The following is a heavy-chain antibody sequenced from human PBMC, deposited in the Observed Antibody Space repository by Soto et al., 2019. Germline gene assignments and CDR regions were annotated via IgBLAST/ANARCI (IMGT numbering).Heavy chain of an antibody. Sequence: LRLSCAASGFTFSSYWISWVRQAPGKGLEWVANIKQDGSEKYYVDSVKGRFTISRDNAKNSLYLQMNSLRAEDTAVYYCARVGGYYYDSSGYCFDYWGQGTLVTVSS. CDR3: ARVGGYYYDSSGYCFDY. CDR1: GFTFSSYW. CDR2: IKQDGSEK. D-gene: IGHD3-22*01. J-gene: IGHJ4*02. V-gene: IGHV3-7*03.